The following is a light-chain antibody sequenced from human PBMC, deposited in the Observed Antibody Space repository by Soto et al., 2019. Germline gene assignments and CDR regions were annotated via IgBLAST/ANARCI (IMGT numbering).Light chain of an antibody. CDR2: GNS. V-gene: IGLV1-40*01. CDR3: QSYDSSLKV. J-gene: IGLJ2*01. Sequence: SLLTQPPSVSGAPGQRVTISCTGSSSNIGAGYDVHWYQQLPGTAPKLLIYGNSNRPSGVPDRFSGSKSGTSASLAITGLQAEDEADYYCQSYDSSLKVFGGGTQLTVL. CDR1: SSNIGAGYD.